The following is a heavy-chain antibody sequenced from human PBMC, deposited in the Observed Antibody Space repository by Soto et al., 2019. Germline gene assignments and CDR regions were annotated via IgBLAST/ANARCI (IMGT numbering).Heavy chain of an antibody. CDR3: AKDVGPGIAVT. D-gene: IGHD6-19*01. CDR1: GFTFSSYA. CDR2: ISGSGGST. J-gene: IGHJ5*02. Sequence: GGSLRLSCAASGFTFSSYAMSWVRQAPGKGLEWVSAISGSGGSTYYADSVKGRFTISRDNSKNTLYLEMNSLRAEDTAVYYCAKDVGPGIAVTWGQGTLVTVSS. V-gene: IGHV3-23*01.